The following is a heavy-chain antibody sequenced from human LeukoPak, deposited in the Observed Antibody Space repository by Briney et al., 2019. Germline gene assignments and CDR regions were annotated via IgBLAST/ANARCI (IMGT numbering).Heavy chain of an antibody. D-gene: IGHD3-16*01. CDR2: ISGSGGST. J-gene: IGHJ5*02. CDR1: GFTFTSYA. CDR3: AKDQFYHDYVPGWFDP. Sequence: GGSLTLSCAASGFTFTSYAMSWVRQAPGKGLEWVSGISGSGGSTYYADSVKGRFIISRKNSKKMLYLQMNSLRAEDTAVYYCAKDQFYHDYVPGWFDPWGQGTLVTVSS. V-gene: IGHV3-23*01.